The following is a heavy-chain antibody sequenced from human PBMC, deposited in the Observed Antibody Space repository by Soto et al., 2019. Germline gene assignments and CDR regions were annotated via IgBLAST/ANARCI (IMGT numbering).Heavy chain of an antibody. V-gene: IGHV4-39*01. J-gene: IGHJ4*02. CDR3: ARRPDIVVVPAASYYFES. Sequence: PSATRSLTCTVSGGSISSSSYYWGWIRQPPGKGLEWIGSIYYSGSTYYKPSLKSRVTISVDTSKDQFSLELRSVIAPDTAVYYCARRPDIVVVPAASYYFESWGQGTLVSVS. CDR1: GGSISSSSYY. CDR2: IYYSGST. D-gene: IGHD2-2*01.